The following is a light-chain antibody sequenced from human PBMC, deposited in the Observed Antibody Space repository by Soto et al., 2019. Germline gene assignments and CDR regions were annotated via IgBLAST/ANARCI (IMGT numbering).Light chain of an antibody. CDR1: QSVSSNY. V-gene: IGKV3-20*01. CDR3: QQYGRSPFT. Sequence: EIVMTQSPCTLSLSPGETATLSCRASQSVSSNYVAWFHQKPGQAPRLLIYGASSRDTGVPDRFSASGSGTDFTLTISRLEPEDFAVYYCQQYGRSPFTFGPGTKVDIK. J-gene: IGKJ3*01. CDR2: GAS.